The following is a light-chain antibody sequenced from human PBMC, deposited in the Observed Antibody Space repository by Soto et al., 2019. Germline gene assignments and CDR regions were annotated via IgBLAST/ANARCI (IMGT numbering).Light chain of an antibody. Sequence: DIQMTQSPPSLSASVGDRVTITCRASQIISNSLNWYRQKPGKAPKLLIFDASNLESGVPSRFSGSGSGTDFTLTISSLQPDDFATYYCQQSYNTPRTFGQGTKV. CDR3: QQSYNTPRT. CDR1: QIISNS. CDR2: DAS. J-gene: IGKJ1*01. V-gene: IGKV1-39*01.